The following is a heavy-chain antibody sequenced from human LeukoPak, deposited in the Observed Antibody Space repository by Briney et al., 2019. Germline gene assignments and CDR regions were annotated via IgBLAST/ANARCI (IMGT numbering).Heavy chain of an antibody. D-gene: IGHD6-19*01. CDR3: VKNGWLDY. V-gene: IGHV3-21*06. CDR1: GFTFSSQS. Sequence: GGSLRLSCAASGFTFSSQSMNWARQAPGKGLEWVAYISTSGDSTKYADSVEGRFTISRDNAENSLYLLMNSLRVEDTAVYYCVKNGWLDYWGQGILVTVSS. J-gene: IGHJ4*02. CDR2: ISTSGDST.